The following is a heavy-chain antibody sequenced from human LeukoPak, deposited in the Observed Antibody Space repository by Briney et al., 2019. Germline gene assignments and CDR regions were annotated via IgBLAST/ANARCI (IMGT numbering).Heavy chain of an antibody. D-gene: IGHD4/OR15-4a*01. V-gene: IGHV4-39*07. CDR2: IYYSGST. J-gene: IGHJ5*02. Sequence: PSETLSLTCTVSGGSISSSSYYWGWIRQPPGKGLEWIGSIYYSGSTYYNPSLKSRVTISVDTSKNQFSLKLSSVTAADTAVYYCARDPRPRCTQFDPWGQGTLVTVSS. CDR3: ARDPRPRCTQFDP. CDR1: GGSISSSSYY.